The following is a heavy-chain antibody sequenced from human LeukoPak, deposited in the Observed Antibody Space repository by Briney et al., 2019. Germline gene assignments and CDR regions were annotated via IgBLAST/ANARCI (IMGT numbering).Heavy chain of an antibody. D-gene: IGHD1-7*01. CDR1: GFTFSTFP. J-gene: IGHJ6*03. CDR2: ISNDGVNQ. CDR3: ARGAGTMVYYIDV. V-gene: IGHV3-30*16. Sequence: GGSLRLSCAASGFTFSTFPMHWVRQAPGKGLQWVAVISNDGVNQYYADSAKGRFTISRDNSKNTLFLQMNSLTNEDPAVYYCARGAGTMVYYIDVWGKGTTVTVSS.